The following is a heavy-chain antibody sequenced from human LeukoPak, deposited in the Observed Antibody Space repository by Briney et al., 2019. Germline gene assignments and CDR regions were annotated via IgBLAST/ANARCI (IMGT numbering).Heavy chain of an antibody. CDR3: ATKRGNSGYLES. V-gene: IGHV3-30*02. Sequence: GGSLRLSCVVSRLTFRNYGMHWVRQAPGEGLEWVAFVEYDGGDKYYTDSVKGRFTISRDNSRNTLYLQMNSLTTEDTAVYYCATKRGNSGYLESWGQGTLVTVSS. D-gene: IGHD2/OR15-2a*01. J-gene: IGHJ4*02. CDR2: VEYDGGDK. CDR1: RLTFRNYG.